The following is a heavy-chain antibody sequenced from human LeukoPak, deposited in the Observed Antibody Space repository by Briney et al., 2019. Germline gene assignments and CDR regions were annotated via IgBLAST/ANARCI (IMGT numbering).Heavy chain of an antibody. CDR2: LYSNGNT. J-gene: IGHJ4*02. V-gene: IGHV3-23*01. D-gene: IGHD3-22*01. CDR3: ARDYYDGSAYYSYYEY. Sequence: TGGSLRLSCAASGFTFSSYAMSWVRQAPGKGLEWVSTLYSNGNTYYADSVKGRFTISRDNSKNTLSLQMNSLRAEDTAVYYCARDYYDGSAYYSYYEYWGQGTLVTVSS. CDR1: GFTFSSYA.